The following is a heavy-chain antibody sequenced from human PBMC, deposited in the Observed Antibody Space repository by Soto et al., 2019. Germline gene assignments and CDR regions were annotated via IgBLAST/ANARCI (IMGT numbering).Heavy chain of an antibody. CDR2: ISPDGRTT. CDR3: ADSWLPTSY. V-gene: IGHV3-74*01. CDR1: GFSFSHYW. Sequence: PGGSLRLSCAASGFSFSHYWMRWVRQAPGKGLVWVSRISPDGRTTAYADSVKGRFTISRDNAKSTLYLQMNSLTVEDGAVYYCADSWLPTSYWGPGTLVTVSS. J-gene: IGHJ4*02. D-gene: IGHD3-10*01.